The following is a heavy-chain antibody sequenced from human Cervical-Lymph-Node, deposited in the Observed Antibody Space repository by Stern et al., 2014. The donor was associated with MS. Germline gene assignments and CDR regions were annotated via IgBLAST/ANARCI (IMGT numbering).Heavy chain of an antibody. CDR2: MFNSGNT. J-gene: IGHJ2*01. V-gene: IGHV4-59*01. CDR1: GDSISGYY. CDR3: ARDGRWGNWYFDL. Sequence: VQLEESGPGLVKPSETLSLTCTVSGDSISGYYWSWIRQPPGKTLEWIGNMFNSGNTNSNPSLGSRVTISVDTSKNQFSLRLSSVTAADTAVYYCARDGRWGNWYFDLWGRGTLVTVSS. D-gene: IGHD7-27*01.